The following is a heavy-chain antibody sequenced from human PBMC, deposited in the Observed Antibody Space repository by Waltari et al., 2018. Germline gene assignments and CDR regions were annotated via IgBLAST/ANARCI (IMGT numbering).Heavy chain of an antibody. D-gene: IGHD1-26*01. Sequence: VQSGAEVKKPGSSVKVSCKASGGTFSSYAISWVRQAPGQGLEWMGGIIPIFGTANYAQKFQGRVTITADNSTSTAYMELGSLRSEDTAVYYCARDRGLPREYYYYYYGMDVWGQGTTVTVSS. CDR2: IIPIFGTA. CDR1: GGTFSSYA. CDR3: ARDRGLPREYYYYYYGMDV. V-gene: IGHV1-69*06. J-gene: IGHJ6*02.